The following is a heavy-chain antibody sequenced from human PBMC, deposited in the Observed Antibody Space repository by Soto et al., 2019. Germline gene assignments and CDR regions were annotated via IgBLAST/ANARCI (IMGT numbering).Heavy chain of an antibody. CDR2: IYHRGAT. Sequence: SETLSLTCSVSGYSINRGYYWGWIRQAPGKGLEWIGSIYHRGATYYTPSFKTRATISLDTSKNQFTLRLTSVTAADTALYYCARGRQRPSAAYKGHGYYGMDVWGQGTTVTVSS. CDR1: GYSINRGYY. J-gene: IGHJ6*02. CDR3: ARGRQRPSAAYKGHGYYGMDV. D-gene: IGHD2-2*01. V-gene: IGHV4-38-2*02.